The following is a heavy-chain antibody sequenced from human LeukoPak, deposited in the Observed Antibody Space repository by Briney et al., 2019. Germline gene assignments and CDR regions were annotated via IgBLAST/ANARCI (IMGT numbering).Heavy chain of an antibody. CDR1: GFTFTSFW. V-gene: IGHV3-7*05. CDR2: VKQDGSDK. J-gene: IGHJ4*02. Sequence: GGSLRLSCAASGFTFTSFWMSWVRQAPGKGLEWVANVKQDGSDKYYVDSVKGRFTISRDNAKNSLYLQMNGLRAEDTAVYYCAREIILEGGYFSAAAGTSIFDYWGQGTQVTVSS. D-gene: IGHD6-13*01. CDR3: AREIILEGGYFSAAAGTSIFDY.